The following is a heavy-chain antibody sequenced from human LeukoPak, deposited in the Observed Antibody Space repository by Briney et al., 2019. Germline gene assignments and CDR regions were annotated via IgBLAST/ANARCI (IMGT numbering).Heavy chain of an antibody. J-gene: IGHJ5*02. CDR1: GGSISSSSYN. CDR2: IDYSGNT. V-gene: IGHV4-39*01. Sequence: SETRSLTCSVSGGSISSSSYNWCWIRQPPGKGLEWIGNIDYSGNTYYNPSLQSRVTRSVDKSKNQFSLKLNSVTAADTAMYYCARPPGIAAAWFDPWGQGTLVTVSS. D-gene: IGHD6-13*01. CDR3: ARPPGIAAAWFDP.